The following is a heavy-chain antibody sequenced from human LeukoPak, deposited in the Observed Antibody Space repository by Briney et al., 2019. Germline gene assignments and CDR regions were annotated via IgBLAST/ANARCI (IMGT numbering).Heavy chain of an antibody. CDR2: ISSRSSYI. CDR1: GFTFSSYS. D-gene: IGHD5-12*01. J-gene: IGHJ4*02. CDR3: ARVKASIYSGYDFDY. Sequence: GGSLRLSCAASGFTFSSYSMNWVRQAPGKGLEWVSSISSRSSYIYYADSVKGRFTTSRDNAKNSLYLQMNSLRAEDTAVYYCARVKASIYSGYDFDYWGQGTLVTVSS. V-gene: IGHV3-21*01.